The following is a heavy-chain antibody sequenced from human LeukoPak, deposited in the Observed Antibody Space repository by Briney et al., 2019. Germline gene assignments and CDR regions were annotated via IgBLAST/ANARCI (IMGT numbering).Heavy chain of an antibody. D-gene: IGHD3-22*01. CDR2: IYYSGGT. Sequence: PSETLSLTCTVSGGSISSSYWTWIRQPPGKGLEWIGYIYYSGGTNYNPSLKSRVTISVDTSKKQFSLRLSSVTAADTAVYYCARRGGDSSGNFDYWGQGTLVTVSS. V-gene: IGHV4-59*08. CDR1: GGSISSSY. J-gene: IGHJ4*02. CDR3: ARRGGDSSGNFDY.